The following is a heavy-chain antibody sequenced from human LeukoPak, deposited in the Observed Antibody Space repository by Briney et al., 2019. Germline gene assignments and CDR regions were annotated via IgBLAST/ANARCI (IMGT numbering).Heavy chain of an antibody. J-gene: IGHJ4*02. Sequence: GRSLRLSCAASGFTFSSYAMHWVRQAPGKGLEWVAVISYDGSNKYYADSVKGRFTISRDNSKNTLYLQMNSLRAEDTAVYYCAKADGSGSHDYWGQGTLVTVSS. CDR3: AKADGSGSHDY. CDR2: ISYDGSNK. CDR1: GFTFSSYA. D-gene: IGHD3-10*01. V-gene: IGHV3-30-3*01.